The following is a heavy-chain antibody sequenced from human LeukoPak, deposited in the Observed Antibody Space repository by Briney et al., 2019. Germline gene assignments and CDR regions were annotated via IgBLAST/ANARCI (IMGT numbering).Heavy chain of an antibody. CDR1: GFTFTHFQ. D-gene: IGHD3-22*01. J-gene: IGHJ4*02. CDR2: ISGSGTTI. Sequence: GGSLRLSCAASGFTFTHFQMNWVRQAPGKGLDWVSSISGSGTTIYDAVPAKGRFTISRDNAKKSLDLKMDTLRAEDTAVYFCANGLFPGGFDHWGEGSLVTASS. CDR3: ANGLFPGGFDH. V-gene: IGHV3-48*03.